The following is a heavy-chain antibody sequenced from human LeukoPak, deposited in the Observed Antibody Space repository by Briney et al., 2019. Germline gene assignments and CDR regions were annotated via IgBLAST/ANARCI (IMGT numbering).Heavy chain of an antibody. D-gene: IGHD3-3*01. V-gene: IGHV3-30*04. J-gene: IGHJ6*03. CDR1: GFTFSSYA. CDR3: ARALLLRFFEWLSPPDYYMDV. Sequence: PGRSLRLSCAASGFTFSSYAMHWVRQAPGKGLEWVAVISYDGSNKYYADSVKGRFTISRDNSKNTLYLQMNSLRAEDTAVYYCARALLLRFFEWLSPPDYYMDVWGKGTTVTVSS. CDR2: ISYDGSNK.